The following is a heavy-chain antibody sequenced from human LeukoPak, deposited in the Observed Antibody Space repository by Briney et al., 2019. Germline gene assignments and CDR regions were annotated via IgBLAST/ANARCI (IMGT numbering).Heavy chain of an antibody. CDR1: GFTVSSNY. D-gene: IGHD4-17*01. V-gene: IGHV3-53*01. Sequence: QTGGSLRLSCAASGFTVSSNYMSWVRQAPGKGLEWVSVIYSGGSTYYADSVKGRFTISRDNSKNTLYLQMNSLRAEDTAVYYCARDEVDYGDQLPLGYWGQGTLVTVSS. CDR2: IYSGGST. J-gene: IGHJ4*02. CDR3: ARDEVDYGDQLPLGY.